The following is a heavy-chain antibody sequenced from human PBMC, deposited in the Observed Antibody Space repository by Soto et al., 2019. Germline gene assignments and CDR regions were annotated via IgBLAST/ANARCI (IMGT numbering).Heavy chain of an antibody. CDR1: GGTFSSYA. J-gene: IGHJ6*02. Sequence: GASVKVSCKASGGTFSSYAISWVRQAPGQGLEWMGGIIPIFGTANYAQKFQGRVTITADESTSTAYMELSSLRSEDTAVYYCARDSRRSGYYYYGMDVWGQGTTVTVSS. D-gene: IGHD3-10*01. CDR3: ARDSRRSGYYYYGMDV. CDR2: IIPIFGTA. V-gene: IGHV1-69*13.